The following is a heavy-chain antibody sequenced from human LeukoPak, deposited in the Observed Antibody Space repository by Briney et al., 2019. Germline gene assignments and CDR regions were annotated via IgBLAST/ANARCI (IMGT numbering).Heavy chain of an antibody. Sequence: GRSLRLSCTASGFTFGDYAISWVRQPPGKGLEWVGFIRGQVYAGTTEYAASVKGRYTISRDDAKSIAYLQMNSLKTEDTAVYYCTRDRSDTLSTGGGQGTTVTVSS. D-gene: IGHD5/OR15-5a*01. J-gene: IGHJ4*02. CDR1: GFTFGDYA. V-gene: IGHV3-49*04. CDR3: TRDRSDTLSTG. CDR2: IRGQVYAGTT.